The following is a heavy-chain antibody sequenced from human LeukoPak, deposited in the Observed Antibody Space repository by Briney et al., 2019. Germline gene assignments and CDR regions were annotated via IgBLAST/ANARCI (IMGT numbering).Heavy chain of an antibody. CDR3: ARDRYSSSWYDY. Sequence: PGGSLRLSCAASGFTVSDNYMNWVRQAPGKGLEWVSLIYSGGSTYYADSVKGRFTISRDNAKNSLYLQMNSLRADDTAVYYCARDRYSSSWYDYWGQGTLVTVSS. V-gene: IGHV3-66*01. CDR1: GFTVSDNY. CDR2: IYSGGST. D-gene: IGHD6-13*01. J-gene: IGHJ4*02.